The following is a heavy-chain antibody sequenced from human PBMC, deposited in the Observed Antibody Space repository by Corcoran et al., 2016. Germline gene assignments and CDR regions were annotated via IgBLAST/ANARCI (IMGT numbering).Heavy chain of an antibody. Sequence: QVQLVQSGAEVKKPGASVKVSCKASGYTFTSYYMHWVRQAPGQGLEWMGIINPSGGSTSYAQKFQGRVTMTRDTSTSTVYMELSSLRSEDTAVYYWARERGDCGGGSCYSGGIDPWDQGTLVTVSS. V-gene: IGHV1-46*01. J-gene: IGHJ5*02. D-gene: IGHD2-15*01. CDR1: GYTFTSYY. CDR3: ARERGDCGGGSCYSGGIDP. CDR2: INPSGGST.